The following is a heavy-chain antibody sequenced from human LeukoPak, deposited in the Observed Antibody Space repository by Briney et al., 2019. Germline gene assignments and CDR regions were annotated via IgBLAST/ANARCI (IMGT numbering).Heavy chain of an antibody. V-gene: IGHV4-59*01. CDR1: GGSITSYY. D-gene: IGHD3-3*01. CDR2: IYDSGST. Sequence: PSETLSLTCTVSGGSITSYYWSWIRQPPGKGLEWIGHIYDSGSTNYSPSLKSRVTISVDTSKNQFSLKLSSVTAADTAVYYCAREFSWSGFFDYWGQGTLVTVSS. J-gene: IGHJ4*02. CDR3: AREFSWSGFFDY.